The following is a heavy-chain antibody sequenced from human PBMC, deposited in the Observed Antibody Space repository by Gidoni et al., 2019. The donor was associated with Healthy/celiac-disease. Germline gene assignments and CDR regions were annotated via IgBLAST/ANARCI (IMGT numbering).Heavy chain of an antibody. CDR3: ARAQALGPWPYHDL. J-gene: IGHJ2*01. Sequence: QVQLVQSGAEVKKPGAAVKVSCRAHGYTLTGYNMHWVRQAAGQGLEWMGWINPNSGGANYAQKFQGRVPMTRDTSISTAYMELGRLRSDDTAVYYCARAQALGPWPYHDLWSRGTLVTVSS. CDR1: GYTLTGYN. CDR2: INPNSGGA. D-gene: IGHD5-12*01. V-gene: IGHV1-2*02.